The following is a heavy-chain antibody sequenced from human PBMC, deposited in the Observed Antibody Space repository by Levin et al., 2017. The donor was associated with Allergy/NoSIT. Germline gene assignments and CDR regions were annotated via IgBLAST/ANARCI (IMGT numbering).Heavy chain of an antibody. Sequence: GGSLRLSCAASGFTFNTYPMHWVRQAPGKGLEYVSAISSTGGSTYYANSVKGRFTISRDNSKNTLYLKMGSLRADDMSVYYCARDGSPYCTVGSCYPQYYFDYWGQGTLVTVSS. CDR1: GFTFNTYP. J-gene: IGHJ4*02. V-gene: IGHV3-64*01. CDR3: ARDGSPYCTVGSCYPQYYFDY. CDR2: ISSTGGST. D-gene: IGHD2-15*01.